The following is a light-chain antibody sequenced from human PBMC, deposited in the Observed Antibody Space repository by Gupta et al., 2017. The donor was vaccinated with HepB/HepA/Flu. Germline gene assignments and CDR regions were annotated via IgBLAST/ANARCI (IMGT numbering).Light chain of an antibody. CDR1: SSNIGSNT. CDR2: SNK. CDR3: AAWDDSLDGHWV. Sequence: QSVLTQPASASGTTGERLTISCSGRSSNIGSNTVNWYQQLPGTAPKHLVYSNKRRPSGVPDRFSGSKSGTSASLAISGLQSEDEADYYCAAWDDSLDGHWVFGGGTKLTVL. V-gene: IGLV1-44*01. J-gene: IGLJ3*02.